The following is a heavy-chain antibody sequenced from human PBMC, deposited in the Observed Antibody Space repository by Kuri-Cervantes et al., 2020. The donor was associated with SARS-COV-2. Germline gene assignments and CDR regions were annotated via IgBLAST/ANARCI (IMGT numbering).Heavy chain of an antibody. J-gene: IGHJ6*03. V-gene: IGHV2-70*11. D-gene: IGHD7-27*01. CDR1: GFSLSTSGMC. CDR3: AHLGHIGYYYYYMDV. CDR2: IDWDDDK. Sequence: SGPTLVKPTQTLTLTCTFSGFSLSTSGMCVSWIRQPPGKALEWLARIDWDDDKYYKTSLKTRLTISKDTSKNQVVLTMTSVDPVDTATYYCAHLGHIGYYYYYMDVWGKGTTVTVSS.